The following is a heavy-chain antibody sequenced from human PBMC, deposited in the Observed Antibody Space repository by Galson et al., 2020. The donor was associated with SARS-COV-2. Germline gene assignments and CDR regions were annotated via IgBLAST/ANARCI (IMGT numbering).Heavy chain of an antibody. CDR2: ISYDGSNK. D-gene: IGHD3-16*02. Sequence: GESLKISCAASGFTFSSYAMHWVRQAPGKGLEWVAVISYDGSNKYYADSVKGRFPISRDNSKNTLYLQMNSLRAEDTAVYYCASSLVWNWFDPWGQGTLVTVSS. V-gene: IGHV3-30*04. J-gene: IGHJ5*02. CDR3: ASSLVWNWFDP. CDR1: GFTFSSYA.